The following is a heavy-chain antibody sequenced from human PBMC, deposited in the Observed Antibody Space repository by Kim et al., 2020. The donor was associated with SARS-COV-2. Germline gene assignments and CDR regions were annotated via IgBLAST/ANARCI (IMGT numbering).Heavy chain of an antibody. CDR3: GRAPAGNYGLDV. CDR1: GESISSGGYY. Sequence: SETLSLTCTVSGESISSGGYYWNWIRHHPGQGLEWIGYIYYHTGTTYYNPSLKSRGTISIDTSRNQFSLKLTSVTAADTAAYYCGRAPAGNYGLDVWGQGTTVTVSS. J-gene: IGHJ6*02. CDR2: IYYHTGTT. D-gene: IGHD6-13*01. V-gene: IGHV4-31*03.